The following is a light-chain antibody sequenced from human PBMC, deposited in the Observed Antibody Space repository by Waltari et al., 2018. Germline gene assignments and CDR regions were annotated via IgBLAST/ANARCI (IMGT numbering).Light chain of an antibody. V-gene: IGLV2-23*02. CDR3: SSYAGGSTVI. CDR2: EVT. Sequence: QSALTQPASVSGSPGQSITISCTGTNSDVGSYSLVSWYQQHPGKAPNLTLYEVTKRPPRVPNRFSGSKSGNTASRTISGLQAEDEADYYCSSYAGGSTVIFGGGTKVTVL. J-gene: IGLJ2*01. CDR1: NSDVGSYSL.